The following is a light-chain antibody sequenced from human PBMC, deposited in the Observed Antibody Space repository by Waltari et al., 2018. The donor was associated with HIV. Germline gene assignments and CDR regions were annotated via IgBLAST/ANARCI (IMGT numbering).Light chain of an antibody. V-gene: IGLV1-51*01. Sequence: QSVLTQPPSVSAAPEQKVTIPCSGSSSNIGKNFVSWYKQLPGTAPKLLIYDNNKRPSGIPDRFSGSKSGTSATLGITGLQTGDEADYYCGTWDSSLSGVVFGGGTKLTVL. CDR1: SSNIGKNF. J-gene: IGLJ3*02. CDR3: GTWDSSLSGVV. CDR2: DNN.